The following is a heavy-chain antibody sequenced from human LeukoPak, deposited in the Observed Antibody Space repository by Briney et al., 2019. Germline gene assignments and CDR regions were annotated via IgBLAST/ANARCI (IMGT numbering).Heavy chain of an antibody. Sequence: SETLSLTCTVSNGSINSNYWSWIRQPAGKGLEWIGRVFASGNTNYNPSLQSRVMMSVDTSKNQFSLKLTSVTAADTAVYYCARGAGGIAAPYWGQGTLVTVSS. CDR1: NGSINSNY. J-gene: IGHJ4*02. CDR3: ARGAGGIAAPY. V-gene: IGHV4-4*07. CDR2: VFASGNT. D-gene: IGHD6-13*01.